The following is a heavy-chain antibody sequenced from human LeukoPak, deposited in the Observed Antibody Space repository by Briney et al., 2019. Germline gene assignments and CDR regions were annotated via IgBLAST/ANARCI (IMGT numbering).Heavy chain of an antibody. CDR1: GGTFNSYA. J-gene: IGHJ4*02. V-gene: IGHV1-69*05. D-gene: IGHD6-13*01. CDR3: ARARKRYSSSWYFDY. Sequence: SVKVSCKASGGTFNSYAISWVRQAPGQGLEWMGRIIPIFGTANYAQKFQGRVTITTDESTSTAYMELSSLRSEDTAVYYCARARKRYSSSWYFDYWGQGTLVTVSS. CDR2: IIPIFGTA.